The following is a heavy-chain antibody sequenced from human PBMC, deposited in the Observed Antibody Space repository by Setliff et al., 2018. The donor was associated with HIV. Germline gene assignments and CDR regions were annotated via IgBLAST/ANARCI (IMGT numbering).Heavy chain of an antibody. CDR1: GYTFTVNH. J-gene: IGHJ4*02. V-gene: IGHV1-46*01. CDR2: INPSGGST. CDR3: ARDPPPATYGGNSLDDY. Sequence: ASVKVSCKTSGYTFTVNHLHWVRQAPGQGLEWMGIINPSGGSTSYAQKFQGRVTMTRDTSTSTVYMELSSLRSEDTAVYYCARDPPPATYGGNSLDDYWGQGTLVTVSS. D-gene: IGHD4-17*01.